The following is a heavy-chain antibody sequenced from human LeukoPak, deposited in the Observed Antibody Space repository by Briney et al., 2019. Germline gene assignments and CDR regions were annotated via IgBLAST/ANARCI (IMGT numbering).Heavy chain of an antibody. CDR2: IYDIGNT. Sequence: GGSLRLSCAVSGVTVSSNYRSSVRQAPGKGLEWVSVIYDIGNTYYADSVKGRFTISRDTSKNTVYLQMNSLRAEDTAVYYCARGGMRRPYDCWGQGALVTVSS. CDR1: GVTVSSNY. V-gene: IGHV3-53*01. J-gene: IGHJ4*02. CDR3: ARGGMRRPYDC. D-gene: IGHD1-14*01.